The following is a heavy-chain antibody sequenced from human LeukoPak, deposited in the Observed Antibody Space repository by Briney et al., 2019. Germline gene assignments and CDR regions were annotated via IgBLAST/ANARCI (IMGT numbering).Heavy chain of an antibody. CDR2: IYYSGST. J-gene: IGHJ3*02. Sequence: SETLSLTCTVSGGSISSSSYYWGWIRQPPGKGLEWIGSIYYSGSTYYNPSLKSRVTISVDTSKNQFSLKLSSVTAADTAVYYCARVDSIAAAGTRYAFDIWGQGTMVTVSS. CDR3: ARVDSIAAAGTRYAFDI. V-gene: IGHV4-39*07. D-gene: IGHD6-13*01. CDR1: GGSISSSSYY.